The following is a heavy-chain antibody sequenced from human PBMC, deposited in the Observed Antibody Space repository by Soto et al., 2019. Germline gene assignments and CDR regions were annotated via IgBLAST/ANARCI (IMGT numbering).Heavy chain of an antibody. V-gene: IGHV3-23*01. J-gene: IGHJ4*02. CDR3: ARVASDYINSADH. Sequence: EVQLLESGGGLVQPGGSLRLSCAASGFIFNAYAMTWVRHAPGKGLEWVSAIGGRGGNTYYAASVKGRFTISRDNSRDTVDLEMNRLRVDDTAVYFCARVASDYINSADHWGQGILVTVSS. CDR2: IGGRGGNT. CDR1: GFIFNAYA. D-gene: IGHD4-4*01.